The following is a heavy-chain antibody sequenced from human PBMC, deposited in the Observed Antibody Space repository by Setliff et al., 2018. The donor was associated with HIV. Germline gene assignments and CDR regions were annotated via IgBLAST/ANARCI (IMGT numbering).Heavy chain of an antibody. V-gene: IGHV4-34*01. D-gene: IGHD3-3*01. CDR3: ARGTAYYNFWSGYSQDYYYYMDV. Sequence: PSETLSLTCAVYGGSFSGYYWSWIRQSPGKGLEWIGEINHSGSTKYNPSLKSRVTISVGTYKNQFSLKLSSVTAADTAVYYCARGTAYYNFWSGYSQDYYYYMDVWGKGTTVTVSS. CDR1: GGSFSGYY. J-gene: IGHJ6*03. CDR2: INHSGST.